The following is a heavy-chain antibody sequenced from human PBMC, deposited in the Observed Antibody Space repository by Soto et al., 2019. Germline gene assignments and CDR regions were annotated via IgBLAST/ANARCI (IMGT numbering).Heavy chain of an antibody. CDR3: ARDIVVVPAAIAPNYYYYGMDV. CDR1: GDTFTSYG. CDR2: ISAYNDNT. Sequence: QVQLVQSGAEVKKPGASVKVSCKASGDTFTSYGISWVRQAPGQGLEWIGWISAYNDNTNYAQKLQGRVTMTTDTSTSTAYMELRSLRSDDTAVYYCARDIVVVPAAIAPNYYYYGMDVWGQGTTVTVSS. V-gene: IGHV1-18*04. J-gene: IGHJ6*02. D-gene: IGHD2-2*02.